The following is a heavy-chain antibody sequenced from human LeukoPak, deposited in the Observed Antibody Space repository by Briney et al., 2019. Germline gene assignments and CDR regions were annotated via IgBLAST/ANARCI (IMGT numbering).Heavy chain of an antibody. Sequence: SETLSLTCTASGGSISSGSYYWSWIRQPPGKGLEWIGYIYYSGSTNYNPSLKSRVTISVDTSKNQFSLKLSSVTAADTAVYYCARGANSYGYFWGQGTLVTVSS. J-gene: IGHJ4*02. CDR2: IYYSGST. D-gene: IGHD5-18*01. CDR3: ARGANSYGYF. V-gene: IGHV4-61*01. CDR1: GGSISSGSYY.